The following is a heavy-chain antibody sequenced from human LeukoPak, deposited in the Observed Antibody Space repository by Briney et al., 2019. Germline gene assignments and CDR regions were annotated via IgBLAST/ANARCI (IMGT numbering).Heavy chain of an antibody. J-gene: IGHJ4*02. CDR2: IIPIFGTA. V-gene: IGHV1-69*13. D-gene: IGHD3/OR15-3a*01. CDR3: ATVNLGWLFDY. CDR1: GGTFSSYA. Sequence: GASVKVSCKASGGTFSSYAISWVRQAPGQGLEWKGGIIPIFGTANYAQKFQGRVTITADESTSTAYMELSSLRSEDTAVYYCATVNLGWLFDYWGQGTLVTVSS.